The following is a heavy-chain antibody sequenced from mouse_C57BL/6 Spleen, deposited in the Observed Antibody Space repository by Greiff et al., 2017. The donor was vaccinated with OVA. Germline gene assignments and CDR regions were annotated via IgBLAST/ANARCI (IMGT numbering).Heavy chain of an antibody. V-gene: IGHV1-52*01. CDR3: ARSTMVTTTDLYCYFYV. J-gene: IGHJ1*03. D-gene: IGHD2-2*01. Sequence: QVQLQQPGAELVRPGSSVKLSCKASGYTFTSYWMHWVKQRPIQGLEWIGNIDTSDSETHYNQKFKDKATLNVDKSSSTAYMQLSSLTSEDSAVYYCARSTMVTTTDLYCYFYVWGTGTTVTVSS. CDR2: IDTSDSET. CDR1: GYTFTSYW.